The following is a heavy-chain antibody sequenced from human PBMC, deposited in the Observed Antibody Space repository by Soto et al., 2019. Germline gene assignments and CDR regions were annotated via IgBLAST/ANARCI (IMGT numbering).Heavy chain of an antibody. V-gene: IGHV3-23*01. J-gene: IGHJ4*02. CDR3: AKEPHYNDFWSGYFVGYFDY. CDR1: GFTFSSYA. Sequence: EVQLLESGGGLVQPGGSLRLSCAASGFTFSSYAMSWVRQAPGKGLEWVSAISGSGGSTYYADSVKGRFTISRDNSKNTLYLQLNSLRAEDTAVYYCAKEPHYNDFWSGYFVGYFDYWGQGPLVTVSS. D-gene: IGHD3-3*01. CDR2: ISGSGGST.